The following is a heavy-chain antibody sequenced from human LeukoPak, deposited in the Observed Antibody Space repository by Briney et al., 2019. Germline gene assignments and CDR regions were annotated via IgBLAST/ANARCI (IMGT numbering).Heavy chain of an antibody. CDR2: ISSSGSTI. CDR1: GFTFSDYY. Sequence: SGGSLRLSCAASGFTFSDYYMSWIRQAPGKGLEWVSYISSSGSTIYYADSVKGRFTISRDNSKNMLYLQMNSLRAEDTAVYYCAKWKYSNSGIDDYWGQGTLVTVPS. V-gene: IGHV3-11*01. D-gene: IGHD6-6*01. J-gene: IGHJ4*02. CDR3: AKWKYSNSGIDDY.